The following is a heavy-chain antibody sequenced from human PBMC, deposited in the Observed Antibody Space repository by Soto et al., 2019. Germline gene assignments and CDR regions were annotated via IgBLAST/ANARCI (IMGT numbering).Heavy chain of an antibody. V-gene: IGHV1-18*04. Sequence: ASVKVSCKASGYTFTSYGISWVRQAPGQGLEWMGWISAYNGNTNYAQKLQGRVTMTTDTSTSTAYMELRSLRSDDTAVYYCARAVEWLLRYYFDYWGQGTLVTSPQ. J-gene: IGHJ4*02. CDR1: GYTFTSYG. CDR2: ISAYNGNT. CDR3: ARAVEWLLRYYFDY. D-gene: IGHD3-3*01.